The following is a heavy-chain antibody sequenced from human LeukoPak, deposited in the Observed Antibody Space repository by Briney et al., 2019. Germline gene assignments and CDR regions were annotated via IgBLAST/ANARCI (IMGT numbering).Heavy chain of an antibody. D-gene: IGHD4-11*01. V-gene: IGHV4-38-2*02. CDR1: GYSISSGYY. CDR3: ASTEAAVDAFDI. Sequence: PSETLSLTCTVSGYSISSGYYWGWIRQPPAKGLEWIGSIYHSGSTYYNPSLKSRVTISVDTSKNQFSLKLSSVTAADTAVYYCASTEAAVDAFDIWGQGTMVTVSS. J-gene: IGHJ3*02. CDR2: IYHSGST.